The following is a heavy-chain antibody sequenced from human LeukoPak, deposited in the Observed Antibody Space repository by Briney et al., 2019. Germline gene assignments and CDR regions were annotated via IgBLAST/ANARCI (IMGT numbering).Heavy chain of an antibody. V-gene: IGHV1-18*04. J-gene: IGHJ4*02. CDR3: ARNRGRAYYFDY. CDR1: GYTFTSYY. CDR2: ISAYNGNT. Sequence: ASVKVSCKASGYTFTSYYMHWVRQAPGQGLEWMGWISAYNGNTNYAQKLQGRVTMTTDTSTSTAYMELRSLRSDDTAVYYCARNRGRAYYFDYWGQGTLVTVSS.